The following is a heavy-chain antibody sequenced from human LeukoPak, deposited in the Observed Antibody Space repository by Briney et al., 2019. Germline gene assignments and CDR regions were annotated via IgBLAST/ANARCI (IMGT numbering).Heavy chain of an antibody. J-gene: IGHJ4*02. CDR3: ARVSTTIGYFDY. D-gene: IGHD4-11*01. CDR1: GFTVSSNY. Sequence: GGSLRLSCAASGFTVSSNYMSWVRQAPGKGLEWVSVIYSGGSTYCADSVKGRSTISRDSSENTLYLQMNSLRAEDTAVYYCARVSTTIGYFDYWGRGTLVTVSA. CDR2: IYSGGST. V-gene: IGHV3-66*02.